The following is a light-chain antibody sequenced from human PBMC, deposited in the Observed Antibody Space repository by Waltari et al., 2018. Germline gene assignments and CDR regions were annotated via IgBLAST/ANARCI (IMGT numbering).Light chain of an antibody. CDR2: AVT. J-gene: IGLJ1*01. CDR3: SSYTSSNTLG. Sequence: QSALTQHAPMSGSAGQSITISCTGTSSDVGGYNSVSYYQQHPGNAPKLMISAVTILPSGVSNRFSGSKSGNTAALTISGLQAEDEADYYCSSYTSSNTLGFGTGTKVTVL. V-gene: IGLV2-14*03. CDR1: SSDVGGYNS.